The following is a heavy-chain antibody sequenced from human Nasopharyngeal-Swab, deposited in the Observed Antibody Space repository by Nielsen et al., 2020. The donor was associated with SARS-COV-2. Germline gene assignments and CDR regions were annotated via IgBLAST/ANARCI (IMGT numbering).Heavy chain of an antibody. CDR2: IYYSGST. Sequence: SETLSLTCTVSGGSISSSSYYWGWIRQPPGKGLEWIGSIYYSGSTYYNPSLKSRVTISVDTSKNQFSLKLSSVTAADTAVYYCARNPTMVRGLRYYWYFDLWGRGTLVTVSS. CDR1: GGSISSSSYY. J-gene: IGHJ2*01. V-gene: IGHV4-39*01. CDR3: ARNPTMVRGLRYYWYFDL. D-gene: IGHD3-10*01.